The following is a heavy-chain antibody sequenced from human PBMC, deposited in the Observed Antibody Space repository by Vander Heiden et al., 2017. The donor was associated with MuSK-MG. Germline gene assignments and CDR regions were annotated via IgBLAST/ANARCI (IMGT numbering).Heavy chain of an antibody. Sequence: QLHLQDSGTRLADPSATLSLHCTATGGSIRPSYWSWVRLPPGTRRAWIGYVYYSGTTNYHPTRKSRVTISLDTSMNQFSLNVKSVTVADTAVYYCASGHTGCRPPHAFDIWGQGTMVPVS. CDR3: ASGHTGCRPPHAFDI. CDR1: GGSIRPSY. CDR2: VYYSGTT. J-gene: IGHJ3*02. V-gene: IGHV4-59*01. D-gene: IGHD3-10*01.